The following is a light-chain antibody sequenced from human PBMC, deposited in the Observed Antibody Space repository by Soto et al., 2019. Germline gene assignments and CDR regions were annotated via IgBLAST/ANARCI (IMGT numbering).Light chain of an antibody. V-gene: IGKV1-9*01. CDR3: QHYQHFRSSSTWT. J-gene: IGKJ1*01. CDR2: AAS. CDR1: QGISSY. Sequence: DIQLTQSPSFLSASVGDRVTITCRASQGISSYLAWYQQKPGKAPKLLIYAASTLQSGVPSRFSGSGSGTDFTLTISRLEPEDFAVYYCQHYQHFRSSSTWTFGQGTKVDIK.